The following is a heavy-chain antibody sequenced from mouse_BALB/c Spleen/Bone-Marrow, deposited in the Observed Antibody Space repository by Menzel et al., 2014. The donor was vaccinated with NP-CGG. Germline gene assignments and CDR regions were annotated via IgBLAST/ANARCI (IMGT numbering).Heavy chain of an antibody. CDR2: INPYNGAT. J-gene: IGHJ3*01. CDR1: GYSFTGYY. V-gene: IGHV1-31*01. Sequence: SGPELVKPGASVKISCKASGYSFTGYYMHWVKQSHVKSLEWIGRINPYNGATSYNQNFKDKASLTVDKSSSTAYMELHSLTSEDSAVYYCARKGNGNPFAYWGQGTLVTVSA. CDR3: ARKGNGNPFAY. D-gene: IGHD2-1*01.